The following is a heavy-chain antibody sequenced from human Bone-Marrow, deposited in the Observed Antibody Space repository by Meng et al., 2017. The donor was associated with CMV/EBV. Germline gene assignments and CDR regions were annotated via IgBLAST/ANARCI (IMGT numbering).Heavy chain of an antibody. V-gene: IGHV3-9*01. D-gene: IGHD3-22*01. CDR3: ATDSSGYYSRADWFDP. J-gene: IGHJ5*02. CDR1: GFTFDDYA. CDR2: ISWNSGSI. Sequence: SLKISCAASGFTFDDYAMHWVRQAPGKGLEWVSGISWNSGSIGYADSVKGRFTISRDNAKNSLYLQMNSLRAEDTAVYYCATDSSGYYSRADWFDPWGQGTLVTVSS.